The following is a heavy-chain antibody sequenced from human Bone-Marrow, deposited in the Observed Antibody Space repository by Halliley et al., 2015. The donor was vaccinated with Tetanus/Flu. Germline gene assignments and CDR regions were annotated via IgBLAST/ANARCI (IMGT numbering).Heavy chain of an antibody. CDR2: IKQDGSET. J-gene: IGHJ4*02. V-gene: IGHV3-7*03. Sequence: IKQDGSETNYVDSVKGRFSISRDNAKNSLYLQMNSLGAEDTAIYYCARRGSSGSFFLVVFDYWGQGTLVTVSS. D-gene: IGHD1-26*01. CDR3: ARRGSSGSFFLVVFDY.